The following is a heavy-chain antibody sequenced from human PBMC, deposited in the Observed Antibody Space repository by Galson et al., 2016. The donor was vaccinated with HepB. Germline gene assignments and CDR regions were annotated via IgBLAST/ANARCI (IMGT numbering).Heavy chain of an antibody. CDR1: GYSFTDYC. D-gene: IGHD1-1*01. J-gene: IGHJ4*02. CDR2: IYPGDSDA. CDR3: ARPGLEPFG. V-gene: IGHV5-51*01. Sequence: QSGAEVKKPGESLKITCKASGYSFTDYCIGWVRQMPGKGLEWMGIIYPGDSDARYSPSFQGQVTISADKSITTTYLQWSRLKASETAMYYCARPGLEPFGWGQGTLVTVSS.